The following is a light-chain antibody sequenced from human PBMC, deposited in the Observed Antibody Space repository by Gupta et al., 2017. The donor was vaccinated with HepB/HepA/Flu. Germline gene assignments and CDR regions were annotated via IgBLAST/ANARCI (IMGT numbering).Light chain of an antibody. J-gene: IGKJ1*01. Sequence: EIVMTQSPATLSVSPGERATLSCRASQSVSSNLAWYQQKPGQAPRLLIYGASTRATGIPARFSGSGSGTEFTLTISSLQSEDFAVYYCQQYNNWPGTFGQGTNVKIK. CDR1: QSVSSN. V-gene: IGKV3-15*01. CDR3: QQYNNWPGT. CDR2: GAS.